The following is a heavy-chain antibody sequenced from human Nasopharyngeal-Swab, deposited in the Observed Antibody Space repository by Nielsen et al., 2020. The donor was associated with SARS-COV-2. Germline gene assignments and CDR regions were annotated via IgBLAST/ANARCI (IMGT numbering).Heavy chain of an antibody. CDR3: AKDRITMIVEPDY. J-gene: IGHJ4*02. D-gene: IGHD3-22*01. CDR2: ISGSGDST. Sequence: VRQCPGKGLEWVSDISGSGDSTFYSDSVKGRFTMSRDNSKNMLYLQMSSLRAEDTAVYYCAKDRITMIVEPDYWGQGTLVTVSS. V-gene: IGHV3-23*01.